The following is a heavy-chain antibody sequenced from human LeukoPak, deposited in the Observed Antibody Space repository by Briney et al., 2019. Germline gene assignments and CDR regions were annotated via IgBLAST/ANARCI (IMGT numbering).Heavy chain of an antibody. D-gene: IGHD6-6*01. CDR3: AKDWGRSSGYFDY. V-gene: IGHV3-30*02. CDR2: IWYGGSNK. CDR1: GFTFSSYG. Sequence: PGGSLRLSCAAAGFTFSSYGMHWVRQAPGKGLGWVAVIWYGGSNKYYADSVKGRFTISRDNSKNTLYLQMNSLRAEDTAVYYCAKDWGRSSGYFDYWGQGTLVTVSS. J-gene: IGHJ4*02.